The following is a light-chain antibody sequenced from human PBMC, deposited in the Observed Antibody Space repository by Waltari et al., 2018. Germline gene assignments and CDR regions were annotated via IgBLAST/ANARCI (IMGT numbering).Light chain of an antibody. J-gene: IGLJ3*02. CDR2: EVT. CDR1: SNDVGAHNL. CDR3: SSYSTTFTVL. V-gene: IGLV2-14*01. Sequence: QSALTQPASVSGSLGQSISISCAGTSNDVGAHNLFSWYQQYPGRAPKLVIYEVTNRPSGISSRFSGSKSGNTASLTISGLQSEDEAEYFCSSYSTTFTVLFDGGTKVTV.